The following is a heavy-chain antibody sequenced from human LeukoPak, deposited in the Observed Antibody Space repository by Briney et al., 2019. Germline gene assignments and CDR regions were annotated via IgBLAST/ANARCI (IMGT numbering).Heavy chain of an antibody. CDR2: IKSKTDSGTT. J-gene: IGHJ4*02. CDR1: GFTFSNAW. Sequence: PGGSLRLSCAASGFTFSNAWMSWVRQAPGKGLEWVGRIKSKTDSGTTDYAAPVKGRSTISRDDSKNTLYLQVNSLKTEDTAVYYCTTGHYFDYWGQGTLATVSS. CDR3: TTGHYFDY. V-gene: IGHV3-15*01.